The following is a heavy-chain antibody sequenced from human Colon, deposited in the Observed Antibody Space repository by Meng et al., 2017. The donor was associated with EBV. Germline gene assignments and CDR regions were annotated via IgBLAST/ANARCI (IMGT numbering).Heavy chain of an antibody. CDR3: ARVWQSLTAFFDS. Sequence: QVPLLDAGPGLVKLAGTWSLTCADSGGSISSSHWWPWVRQPPGKGLEWIGEVYHTGSTKYNPSLKSRLTISVDKSKNQFSLNLTSVTAADTAVYYCARVWQSLTAFFDSWGQGTLVTVSS. J-gene: IGHJ4*02. V-gene: IGHV4-4*02. CDR2: VYHTGST. D-gene: IGHD2-21*01. CDR1: GGSISSSHW.